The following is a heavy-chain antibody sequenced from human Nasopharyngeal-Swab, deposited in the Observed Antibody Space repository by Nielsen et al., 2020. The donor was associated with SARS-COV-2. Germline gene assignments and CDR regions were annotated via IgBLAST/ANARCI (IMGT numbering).Heavy chain of an antibody. D-gene: IGHD3-22*01. J-gene: IGHJ6*02. V-gene: IGHV3-53*01. Sequence: GESLKISCAASGFTASSNYMSWVRQAPGKGLEWVSVIYSGGSTYYADSVKGRFTISRDNSKNTLYLQMNSLRAEDTAVYYCAREILDYYDSSGYYSPPIFYGMDVWGQGTTVTVSS. CDR2: IYSGGST. CDR3: AREILDYYDSSGYYSPPIFYGMDV. CDR1: GFTASSNY.